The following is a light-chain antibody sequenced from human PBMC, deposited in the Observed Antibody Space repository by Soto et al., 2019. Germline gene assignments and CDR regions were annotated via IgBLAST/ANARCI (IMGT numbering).Light chain of an antibody. J-gene: IGLJ3*02. CDR1: SGHSSYA. CDR2: LNSDGSH. V-gene: IGLV4-69*01. CDR3: QTWGTGGV. Sequence: QIVLTQSPSASASLGASVKLTCTLSSGHSSYAIAWHQQQPEKGPRYLMKLNSDGSHSKGDGIPDRFSGSSSGAERYLTISSLQSEDEADYYCQTWGTGGVFGGGTKVTVL.